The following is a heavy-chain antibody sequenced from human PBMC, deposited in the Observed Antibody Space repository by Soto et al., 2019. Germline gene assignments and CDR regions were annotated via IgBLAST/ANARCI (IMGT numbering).Heavy chain of an antibody. J-gene: IGHJ6*02. V-gene: IGHV1-69*01. CDR3: ASRRGYSYGLPPYYYYGMDV. D-gene: IGHD5-18*01. CDR2: SIPIFGTA. CDR1: GGTFSSYA. Sequence: QVQLVQSGAEVKKPGSSVKVSCKASGGTFSSYAISWVRQAPGQVLEWRGGSIPIFGTANYAQKLQGRVTINADESTSTAYLELSSLRSEDTAVYYCASRRGYSYGLPPYYYYGMDVWGQGPTVTVSS.